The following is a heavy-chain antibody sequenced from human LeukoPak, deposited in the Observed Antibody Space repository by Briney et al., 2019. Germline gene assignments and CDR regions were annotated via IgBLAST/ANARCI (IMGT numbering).Heavy chain of an antibody. V-gene: IGHV3-23*01. CDR3: AKDRYSYGWDYYFDY. CDR1: GFTFSSYA. D-gene: IGHD5-18*01. Sequence: GGSLRLSCAASGFTFSSYAMSWVRPAPGKGLEWVSAISGSGGSTYYADSVKGRFTISRDNSKNTLYLQMNSLRAEDTAVYYCAKDRYSYGWDYYFDYWGQGPLVTVSS. J-gene: IGHJ4*02. CDR2: ISGSGGST.